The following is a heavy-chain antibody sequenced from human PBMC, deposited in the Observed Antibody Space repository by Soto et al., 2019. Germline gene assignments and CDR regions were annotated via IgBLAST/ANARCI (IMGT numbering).Heavy chain of an antibody. CDR2: INPSGGTT. CDR3: AKLRYFDWSSYNWFEY. Sequence: ASVKVSCKASGYTFTDYYMHWVRQAPGQGLEWMGIINPSGGTTTYAQKFQGRVTMTRDTSTTTVYMELSSLRSGDTAVYYCAKLRYFDWSSYNWFEYWGQGTPVTVSS. V-gene: IGHV1-46*01. CDR1: GYTFTDYY. J-gene: IGHJ5*01. D-gene: IGHD3-9*01.